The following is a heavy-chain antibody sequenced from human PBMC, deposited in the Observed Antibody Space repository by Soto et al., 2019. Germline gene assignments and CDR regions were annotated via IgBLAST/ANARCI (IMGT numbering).Heavy chain of an antibody. CDR3: ARDLGYCSGGNCYTIYYYYGMDV. CDR2: INPNSGGT. Sequence: ASVKVSCKASGYTFTGYYMHWVRQAPGQGLEWMGWINPNSGGTNYAQKFQGWVTMTRDTSISTAYMELSRLRSDDTAVYYCARDLGYCSGGNCYTIYYYYGMDVWGQGTTVTVSS. D-gene: IGHD2-15*01. V-gene: IGHV1-2*04. CDR1: GYTFTGYY. J-gene: IGHJ6*02.